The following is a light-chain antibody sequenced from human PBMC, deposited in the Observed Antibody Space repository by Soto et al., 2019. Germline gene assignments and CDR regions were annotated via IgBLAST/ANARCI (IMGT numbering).Light chain of an antibody. Sequence: EIVLTQSPGTLSLSPGERATLSCRASQSVSSSYLAWYQQKPGQAPRLLIYGASSRATGIPDRFSGSGSGTDFTLTISRLEPEDFALYYCQQYGSSPCTFGGGTKVEIK. CDR2: GAS. V-gene: IGKV3-20*01. CDR1: QSVSSSY. CDR3: QQYGSSPCT. J-gene: IGKJ4*01.